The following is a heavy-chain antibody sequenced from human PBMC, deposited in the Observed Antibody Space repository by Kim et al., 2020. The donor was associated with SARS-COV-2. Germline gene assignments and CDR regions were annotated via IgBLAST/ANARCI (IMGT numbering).Heavy chain of an antibody. D-gene: IGHD3-10*01. CDR3: ARESPGYFDY. V-gene: IGHV1-18*01. Sequence: NNNYAQKLQGRVTMNTDTSTSTAYMELRSLISDDTAVYYCARESPGYFDYWGHGTLVTVSS. CDR2: NN. J-gene: IGHJ4*01.